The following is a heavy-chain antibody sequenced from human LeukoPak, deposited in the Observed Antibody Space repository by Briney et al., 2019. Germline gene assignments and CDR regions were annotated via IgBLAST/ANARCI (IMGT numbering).Heavy chain of an antibody. CDR1: GFTFSSYA. CDR3: ARTNNPYSSSYHAFDI. V-gene: IGHV3-30-3*01. D-gene: IGHD6-6*01. CDR2: ISYDGSNK. J-gene: IGHJ3*02. Sequence: GGSLRLSCAASGFTFSSYAMHWVRQAPGKGLEWVAVISYDGSNKYYADSVKGRFTISRDNSKNTLYLQMNSLRAEDTAVYYCARTNNPYSSSYHAFDIWGQGTMVTVSS.